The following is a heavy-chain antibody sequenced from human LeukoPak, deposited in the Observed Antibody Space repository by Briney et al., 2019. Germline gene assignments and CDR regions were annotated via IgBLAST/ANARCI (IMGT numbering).Heavy chain of an antibody. CDR3: ARAGSTWGYYDSSGYQGFNY. D-gene: IGHD3-22*01. J-gene: IGHJ4*02. CDR1: GYTFTSYG. CDR2: INPNSGGT. Sequence: ASVKVSCKASGYTFTSYGISWVRQAPGQGLEWMGWINPNSGGTNYAQKFQGWVTMTRDTSISTAYMELSRLRSDDTAVYYCARAGSTWGYYDSSGYQGFNYWGQGTLVTVSS. V-gene: IGHV1-2*04.